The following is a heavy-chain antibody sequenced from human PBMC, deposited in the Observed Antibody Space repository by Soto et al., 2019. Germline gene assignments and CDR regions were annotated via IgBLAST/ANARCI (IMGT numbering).Heavy chain of an antibody. Sequence: GGSLRLSCAASGFTFSSYAMSWVRQAPGKGLEWVAVISYDGSLEYYADSVKGRFTISRDNSKNTLYLQINGLRGEDTAVYYCARAAYSSSWNWFDPWGQGILVTVSS. D-gene: IGHD6-13*01. CDR1: GFTFSSYA. CDR2: ISYDGSLE. J-gene: IGHJ5*02. V-gene: IGHV3-30*03. CDR3: ARAAYSSSWNWFDP.